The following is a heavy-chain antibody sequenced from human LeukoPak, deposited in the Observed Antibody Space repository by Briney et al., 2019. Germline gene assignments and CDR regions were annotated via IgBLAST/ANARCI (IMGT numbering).Heavy chain of an antibody. CDR2: IIPIFGTA. CDR1: GGTFSSYA. V-gene: IGHV1-69*13. D-gene: IGHD2-2*01. Sequence: GASVKVSCKASGGTFSSYAISWVRQAPGQGLEWMGGIIPIFGTANYAQKLQGRVTITADESTSTAYMELSSLRSEDTAVYYCARGGRYCSSTSCLGFWFDPWGQGTLVTVSS. J-gene: IGHJ5*02. CDR3: ARGGRYCSSTSCLGFWFDP.